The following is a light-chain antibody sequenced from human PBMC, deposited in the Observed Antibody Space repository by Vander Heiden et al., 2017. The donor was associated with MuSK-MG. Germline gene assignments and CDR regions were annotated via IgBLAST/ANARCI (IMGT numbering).Light chain of an antibody. V-gene: IGKV3-20*01. J-gene: IGKJ4*01. Sequence: EIVLTQSPGTLSLSPGERATLSCRASESVSSSYLAWYQQKPGQAPRLLIYGASSRATRIPDRLSRSGSGTDFTLTIRSLEPEDFAVYYCQEYGSSALTFGGGTKVEIK. CDR3: QEYGSSALT. CDR1: ESVSSSY. CDR2: GAS.